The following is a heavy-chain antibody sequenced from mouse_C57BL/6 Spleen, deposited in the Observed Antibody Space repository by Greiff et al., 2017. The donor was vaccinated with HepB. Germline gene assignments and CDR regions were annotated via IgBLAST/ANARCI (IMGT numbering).Heavy chain of an antibody. Sequence: QVHVKQPGAELVMPGASVKLSCKASGYTFTSYWMHWVKQRPGQGLEWIGEIDPSDSYTNYNQKFKGKSTLTVDKSSSTAYMQLSSLTSEDSAVYYCARGSGSSSVAYWGQGTLVTVSA. CDR3: ARGSGSSSVAY. D-gene: IGHD1-1*01. CDR2: IDPSDSYT. J-gene: IGHJ3*01. V-gene: IGHV1-69*01. CDR1: GYTFTSYW.